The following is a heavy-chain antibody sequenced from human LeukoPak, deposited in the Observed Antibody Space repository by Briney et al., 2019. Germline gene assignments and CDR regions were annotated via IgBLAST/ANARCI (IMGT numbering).Heavy chain of an antibody. CDR3: AELGITIIGGV. CDR1: GFTFSSYS. Sequence: GGSLRLSCAASGFTFSSYSMNWVRQAPGKGLEWVSFISTSSSYIYYADSVKGRFTISRDNAKNSLYLQMNSLRAEDTAVYYCAELGITIIGGVWGKGTTVTISS. J-gene: IGHJ6*04. V-gene: IGHV3-21*01. D-gene: IGHD3-10*02. CDR2: ISTSSSYI.